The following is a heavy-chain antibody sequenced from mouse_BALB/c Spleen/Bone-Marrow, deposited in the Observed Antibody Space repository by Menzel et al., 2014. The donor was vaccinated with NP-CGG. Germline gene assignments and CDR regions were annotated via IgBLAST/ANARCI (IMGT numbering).Heavy chain of an antibody. CDR3: ARLIYYGSFAY. J-gene: IGHJ3*01. V-gene: IGHV4-1*02. Sequence: VQLQESGGGLVSPRRHLPISCALSRFLFSGYWLSWIREAQGKGIQSFAEINPESNTINYTPSLKDKFIISRDNAKNTLFLQNSKVRSDYTLPYRCARLIYYGSFAYWVQGTL. CDR1: RFLFSGYW. CDR2: INPESNTI. D-gene: IGHD1-1*01.